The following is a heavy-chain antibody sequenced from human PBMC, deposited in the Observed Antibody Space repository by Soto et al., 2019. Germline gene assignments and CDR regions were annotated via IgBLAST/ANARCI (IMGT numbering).Heavy chain of an antibody. Sequence: QMQLVQSGPEVKKPGTSVKVSCKASGFTFTSSAVQWVRQARGQRLEWIGWIVVGSGNTNYAQKFQERVTITRDMSTSTAYMELSSLRSEDTAVYYCAAGGELPAESGMDVWGQGTTVTVSS. V-gene: IGHV1-58*01. CDR1: GFTFTSSA. CDR2: IVVGSGNT. D-gene: IGHD1-26*01. CDR3: AAGGELPAESGMDV. J-gene: IGHJ6*02.